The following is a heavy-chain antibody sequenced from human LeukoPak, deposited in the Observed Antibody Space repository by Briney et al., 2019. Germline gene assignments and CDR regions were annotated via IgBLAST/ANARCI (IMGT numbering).Heavy chain of an antibody. Sequence: GGSLRLSCAASGFTVSSNYMSWVRQAPGKGLEWVANIKQDGSEKYYVDSVKGRFTISRDNAKNSLYLQMNSLRAEDTAVYYCARSGQRWLQFYYFDYWGQGTLVTVSS. CDR1: GFTVSSNY. V-gene: IGHV3-7*01. CDR3: ARSGQRWLQFYYFDY. J-gene: IGHJ4*02. D-gene: IGHD5-24*01. CDR2: IKQDGSEK.